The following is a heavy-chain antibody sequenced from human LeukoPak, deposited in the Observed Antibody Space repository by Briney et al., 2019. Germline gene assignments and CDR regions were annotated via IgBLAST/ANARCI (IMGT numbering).Heavy chain of an antibody. D-gene: IGHD2-2*01. J-gene: IGHJ4*02. Sequence: PGGSLRLSCAASGFTFSSYSMNWVRQAPGKGLEWVSYISSSSSTIYYADSVKGRFTISRDNAKNSLYLQMNSLRAEDTAVYYCARGSDFVVVSADFDYWGQGTLVTVSS. CDR1: GFTFSSYS. V-gene: IGHV3-48*01. CDR2: ISSSSSTI. CDR3: ARGSDFVVVSADFDY.